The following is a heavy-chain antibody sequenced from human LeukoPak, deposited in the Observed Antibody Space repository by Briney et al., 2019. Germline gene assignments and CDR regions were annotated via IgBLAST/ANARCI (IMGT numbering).Heavy chain of an antibody. D-gene: IGHD3-10*01. CDR3: ARARITLAREVIIKGDY. Sequence: PGGSLRLSCAASGLTFSSYEMNWVRQAPGKGLEWVSYISSSGNTIYYADSVKGRFTISRDNAKNSLYLQMNSLRAEDTAVYYCARARITLAREVIIKGDYWGQGTLVTVSS. J-gene: IGHJ4*02. CDR1: GLTFSSYE. CDR2: ISSSGNTI. V-gene: IGHV3-48*03.